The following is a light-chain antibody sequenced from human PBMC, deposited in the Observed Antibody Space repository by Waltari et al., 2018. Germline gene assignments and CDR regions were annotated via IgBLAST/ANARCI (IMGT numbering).Light chain of an antibody. CDR2: AAS. J-gene: IGKJ2*01. Sequence: EIVLTQSPGTLSLSPGERATLSCRASQSVSSSSLAWYQQKPGQAPRLLIYAASRRATGSPDRISGSGSETDFTRTLSSLEPEDFAVYYCQQHGSSPFTFGQGTKVEIK. V-gene: IGKV3-20*01. CDR3: QQHGSSPFT. CDR1: QSVSSSS.